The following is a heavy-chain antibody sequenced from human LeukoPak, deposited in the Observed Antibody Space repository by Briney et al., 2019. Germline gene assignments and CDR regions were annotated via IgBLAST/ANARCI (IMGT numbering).Heavy chain of an antibody. D-gene: IGHD3-22*01. Sequence: PGGSLRLSCAASGFTFSSYAMSWVRQAPGKGLEWVSAISGSGGSTYYADSVKGRFTISRDNSKNTLYLQMNSLRAEDTAVYYCAKEWYYDSSGNDAFDIWGQGTLVTVSS. CDR1: GFTFSSYA. J-gene: IGHJ3*02. CDR2: ISGSGGST. CDR3: AKEWYYDSSGNDAFDI. V-gene: IGHV3-23*01.